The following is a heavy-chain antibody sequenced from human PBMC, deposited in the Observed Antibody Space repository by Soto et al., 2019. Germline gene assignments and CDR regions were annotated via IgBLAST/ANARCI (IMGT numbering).Heavy chain of an antibody. CDR3: ARNGWGMATVGM. Sequence: EVQLVESGGGLVQPGGSLRLSCAASGFTVSNNYMNWFRLAPGKGLEWVSLIYSGGGTYYADSVKGRFTISRDNSKNTLYLQMNSLRAEDTAVYYCARNGWGMATVGMWGPGTLVTGSS. D-gene: IGHD4-4*01. CDR2: IYSGGGT. CDR1: GFTVSNNY. V-gene: IGHV3-53*01. J-gene: IGHJ4*02.